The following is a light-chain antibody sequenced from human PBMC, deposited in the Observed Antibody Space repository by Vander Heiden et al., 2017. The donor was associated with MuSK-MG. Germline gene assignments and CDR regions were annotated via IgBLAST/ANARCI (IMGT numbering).Light chain of an antibody. CDR2: GAS. Sequence: DIQITQSPSSLSASVGDRVTITCRASQSISSYLNWYQQKPRKAPKLLIYGASTLQSGVPSTFRGSRSRTDFTLTMMRLQPEDFTTYYCQESDSTAYTFGQAGKLEMK. CDR1: QSISSY. V-gene: IGKV1-39*01. CDR3: QESDSTAYT. J-gene: IGKJ2*01.